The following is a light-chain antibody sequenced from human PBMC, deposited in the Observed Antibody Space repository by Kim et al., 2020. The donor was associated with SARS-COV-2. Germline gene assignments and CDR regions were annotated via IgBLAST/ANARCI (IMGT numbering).Light chain of an antibody. CDR3: QVWDSTTTV. J-gene: IGLJ2*01. CDR2: QDT. V-gene: IGLV3-1*01. Sequence: LSPGQTASITCSGVRLCHKYVCWYRHKPGQSPEVLIYQDTKRPSGIPERFSGSNSGNTATLTISGTQDVDEADYYCQVWDSTTTVFGGGTQLTVL. CDR1: RLCHKY.